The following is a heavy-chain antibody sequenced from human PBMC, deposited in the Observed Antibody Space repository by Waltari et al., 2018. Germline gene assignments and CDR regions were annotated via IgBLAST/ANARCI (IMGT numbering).Heavy chain of an antibody. CDR1: GFTFRGYP. D-gene: IGHD3-10*01. CDR3: AKSLGDTYGRYPMDY. V-gene: IGHV3-23*01. J-gene: IGHJ4*02. CDR2: IRGSGGDT. Sequence: EVQLLESGGGLVQPGGSLRLSCAASGFTFRGYPMTWVRQAPGKGLEGVSTIRGSGGDTYYADSVKGRFTISRDNSRNTLYLQMNTLRAGDTAVYYCAKSLGDTYGRYPMDYWGQGTLVTVSS.